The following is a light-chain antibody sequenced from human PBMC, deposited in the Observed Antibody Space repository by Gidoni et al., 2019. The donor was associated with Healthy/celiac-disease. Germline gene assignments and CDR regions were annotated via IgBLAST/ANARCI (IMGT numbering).Light chain of an antibody. V-gene: IGKV1-39*01. CDR1: QSIISY. Sequence: DLQVTQSPSSQSASGRDRVPITCRASQSIISYLNWYQQKPGKAPKLLIYAASSLQSGVPSRFSGSGSGTDFTLTISSLQAEDLATYYCQQSYTHPQTFXXXTRLEIK. CDR2: AAS. J-gene: IGKJ2*01. CDR3: QQSYTHPQT.